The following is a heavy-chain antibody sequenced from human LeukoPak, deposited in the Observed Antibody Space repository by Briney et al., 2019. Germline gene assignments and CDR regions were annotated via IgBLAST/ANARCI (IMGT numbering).Heavy chain of an antibody. CDR1: GGSLSSYY. CDR2: MYYSGST. V-gene: IGHV4-59*01. Sequence: PSETLSLTCTVSGGSLSSYYWSWIRQPPGKGLEWIGYMYYSGSTNYNPSTNYNPSLKSRVTISVDTSNNQFSLKLSSVTAADTAVYYCARDVGATPGYFDYWGQGTLVTVSS. CDR3: ARDVGATPGYFDY. D-gene: IGHD1-26*01. J-gene: IGHJ4*02.